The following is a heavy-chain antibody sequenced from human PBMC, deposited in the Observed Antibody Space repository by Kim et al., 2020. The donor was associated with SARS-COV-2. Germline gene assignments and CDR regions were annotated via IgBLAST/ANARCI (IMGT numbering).Heavy chain of an antibody. CDR2: ISGSGGST. Sequence: GGSLRLSCAASGFTFSSYAMSWVRQAPGKGLEWVSAISGSGGSTYYADSVKGRFTISRDNSKNTLYLQMNSLRAEDTAVYYCAKDTPTFGDDFWSGLPYGGAFDIWGQGTMVTVSS. V-gene: IGHV3-23*01. J-gene: IGHJ3*02. CDR3: AKDTPTFGDDFWSGLPYGGAFDI. D-gene: IGHD3-3*01. CDR1: GFTFSSYA.